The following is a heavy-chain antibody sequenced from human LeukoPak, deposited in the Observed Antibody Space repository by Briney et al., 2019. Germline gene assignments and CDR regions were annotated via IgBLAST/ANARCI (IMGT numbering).Heavy chain of an antibody. CDR3: ARALTGSGDRAAADY. CDR1: GYIFVGYY. D-gene: IGHD6-13*01. J-gene: IGHJ4*02. Sequence: ASVKVSCKASGYIFVGYYIHWVRQAPGQGLEWVGWINPNSGGTNYAQKFQGRVTMTRDTSISTAYMELSRLRSDDTAVYYCARALTGSGDRAAADYWGQGTLVTVSS. V-gene: IGHV1-2*02. CDR2: INPNSGGT.